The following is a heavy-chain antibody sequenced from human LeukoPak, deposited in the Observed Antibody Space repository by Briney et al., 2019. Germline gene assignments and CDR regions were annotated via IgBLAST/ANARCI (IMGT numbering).Heavy chain of an antibody. Sequence: PGGSLRLSCVASGFTFSDYYMSWIRQAPGKGLEWVSYISSSSDYTNYADSVRGRFTISRYNAKNSLYLQMNSLRAEDTAVYYCARPPYSSSWDPGWFDPWGQGTLITVSS. V-gene: IGHV3-11*06. CDR1: GFTFSDYY. CDR3: ARPPYSSSWDPGWFDP. CDR2: ISSSSDYT. J-gene: IGHJ5*02. D-gene: IGHD6-13*01.